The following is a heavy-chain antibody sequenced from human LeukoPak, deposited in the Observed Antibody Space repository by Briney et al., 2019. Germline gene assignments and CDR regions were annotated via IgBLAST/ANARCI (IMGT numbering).Heavy chain of an antibody. J-gene: IGHJ6*02. D-gene: IGHD5-12*01. CDR2: ISGSSSFI. Sequence: GGSLRLSCAASGFTFSSYSMNWVRQAPGKGLEWVSSISGSSSFIYYADSAKGRFTISRDDAKSSLYLQMSGLRAEDTAVYYCARVPGYSGYFYGMDVWGQGTTVTVSS. CDR1: GFTFSSYS. V-gene: IGHV3-21*01. CDR3: ARVPGYSGYFYGMDV.